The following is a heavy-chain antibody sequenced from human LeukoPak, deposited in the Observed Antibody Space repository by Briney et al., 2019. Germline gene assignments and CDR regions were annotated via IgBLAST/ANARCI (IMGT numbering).Heavy chain of an antibody. D-gene: IGHD2/OR15-2a*01. CDR3: AKGYFGNYFDC. V-gene: IGHV3-30*18. J-gene: IGHJ4*02. CDR1: AFPSVPFG. Sequence: PGGPLSFPWAPPAFPSVPFGIPWSGQPPGKGWEWVTTISIDGSDKYYADSVKGRFTISRDNSENTLCLQMNSLRAEDTAVYYCAKGYFGNYFDCWGQGALVTVSS. CDR2: ISIDGSDK.